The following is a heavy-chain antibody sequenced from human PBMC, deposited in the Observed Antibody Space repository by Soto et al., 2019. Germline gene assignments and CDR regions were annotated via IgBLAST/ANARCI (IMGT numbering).Heavy chain of an antibody. D-gene: IGHD6-19*01. Sequence: EVQLVESGGGLVKPGGSLRLSCAASGFTFSNYSMNWVRQAPGKGLEWVSSISSSSSYKYYADSVKGRFTISRDNAKNSLYLQMNSLRDEDTDVYYCARDTRVGSSCWSCYGMDVWGQGTTVTVSS. CDR1: GFTFSNYS. CDR2: ISSSSSYK. J-gene: IGHJ6*02. V-gene: IGHV3-21*01. CDR3: ARDTRVGSSCWSCYGMDV.